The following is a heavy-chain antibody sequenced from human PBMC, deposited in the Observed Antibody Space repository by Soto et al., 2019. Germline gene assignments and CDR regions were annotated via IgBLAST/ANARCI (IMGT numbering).Heavy chain of an antibody. J-gene: IGHJ4*02. Sequence: PSETLSLTCTVSGGSISSSSYYWGWIRQPPGKGLEWIGSIYYSGSTYYNPSLKSRVTISVDTSKNQFSLKLSSVTAADTAVYYCASSDYDFWSGYFVYWGLGTLVTVSS. CDR2: IYYSGST. D-gene: IGHD3-3*01. CDR3: ASSDYDFWSGYFVY. V-gene: IGHV4-39*01. CDR1: GGSISSSSYY.